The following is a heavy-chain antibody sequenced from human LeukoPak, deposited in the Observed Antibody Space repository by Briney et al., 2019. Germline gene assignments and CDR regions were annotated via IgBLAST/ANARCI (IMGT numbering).Heavy chain of an antibody. V-gene: IGHV3-33*01. CDR3: ARAEGYCSSTSCYWWFDP. CDR2: IWYDGSNK. J-gene: IGHJ5*02. D-gene: IGHD2-2*01. CDR1: GFTFSSYG. Sequence: GGSLRLSCAASGFTFSSYGMHWVRQAPGKGLEWVAVIWYDGSNKYYADSVKGRFTISRDNSKNTLYLQMNSLRAEDTAAYYCARAEGYCSSTSCYWWFDPWGQGTLVTVSS.